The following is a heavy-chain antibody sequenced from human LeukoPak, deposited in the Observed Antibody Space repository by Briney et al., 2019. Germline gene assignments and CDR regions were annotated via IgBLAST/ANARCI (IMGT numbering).Heavy chain of an antibody. CDR1: GYTFTSYG. CDR3: ARETYYYDSSDAFDI. CDR2: ISAYNGNT. D-gene: IGHD3-22*01. J-gene: IGHJ3*02. Sequence: ASVKVSCKASGYTFTSYGISWVRQAPGQGLEWMGWISAYNGNTNYAQKFQGRVTMTRNTSISTAYMELSSLRSEDTAVYYCARETYYYDSSDAFDIWGQGTMVTVSS. V-gene: IGHV1-18*01.